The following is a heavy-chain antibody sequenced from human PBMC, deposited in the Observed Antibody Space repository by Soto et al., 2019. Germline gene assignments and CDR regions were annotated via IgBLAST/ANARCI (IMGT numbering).Heavy chain of an antibody. CDR3: ASSSPSPKLEKDDY. D-gene: IGHD1-26*01. CDR2: IKHSGST. J-gene: IGHJ4*02. CDR1: GGSFSGYY. V-gene: IGHV4-34*01. Sequence: QVQLQQWGAGLLKPSETLSLTCAVYGGSFSGYYWSWIRQPPGKGLEWIGVIKHSGSTNYNPSLKRRVTISVDTSKNKFSLRLSSVTAADTAVYYCASSSPSPKLEKDDYWGQGTLVTVSS.